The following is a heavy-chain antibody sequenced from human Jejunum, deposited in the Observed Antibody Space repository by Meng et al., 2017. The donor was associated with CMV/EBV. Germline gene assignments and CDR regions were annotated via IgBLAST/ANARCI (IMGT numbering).Heavy chain of an antibody. CDR2: TYAGGSDG. D-gene: IGHD1-26*01. CDR3: ARGVAENLGWEMGY. V-gene: IGHV3-74*01. J-gene: IGHJ4*02. Sequence: EVQLVESGGGLVQPGGSLRVSCAASGFTLSSHWMHWVRQVPGKGLVWVSRTYAGGSDGTYADSVKGRFTITGDNAKNTLYLQMNSLRAEDTGVYYCARGVAENLGWEMGYWGQGTLVTVSS. CDR1: GFTLSSHW.